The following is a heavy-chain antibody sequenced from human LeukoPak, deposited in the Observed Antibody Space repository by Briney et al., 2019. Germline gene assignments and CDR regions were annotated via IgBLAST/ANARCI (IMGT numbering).Heavy chain of an antibody. CDR2: IYYSGSA. CDR1: GGSVSSGDHY. J-gene: IGHJ2*01. CDR3: ASYYYVSSGHYRYFDL. Sequence: SQTLSLTCTVSGGSVSSGDHYWSWIRQPPGKGLEWIGYIYYSGSAYSNPSLKSRVTISVDTSKNQFSLKLSSVTAADTAVYYCASYYYVSSGHYRYFDLWGRGTLVTVSS. V-gene: IGHV4-30-4*01. D-gene: IGHD3-22*01.